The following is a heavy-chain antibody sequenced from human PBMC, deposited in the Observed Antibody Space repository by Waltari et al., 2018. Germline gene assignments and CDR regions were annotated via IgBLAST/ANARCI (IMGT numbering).Heavy chain of an antibody. D-gene: IGHD5-12*01. CDR1: GFSPSTSGVG. Sequence: QITLKESGPTLVKPTQTLTLTCTFPGFSPSTSGVGVGWIRQPPGKALEWLALIYWDDDKRYSPSLKSRLTITKDTSKNQVVLTMTNMDPVDTATYYCAHTQRDGYTLDYWGQGTLVTVSS. J-gene: IGHJ4*02. V-gene: IGHV2-5*02. CDR3: AHTQRDGYTLDY. CDR2: IYWDDDK.